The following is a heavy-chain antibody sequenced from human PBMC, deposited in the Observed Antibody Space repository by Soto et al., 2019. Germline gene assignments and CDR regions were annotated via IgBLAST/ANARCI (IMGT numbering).Heavy chain of an antibody. J-gene: IGHJ6*02. Sequence: PGGSLRLSCTASGFPFADYGMSFFRQAPGKGLEWVGFIRSEAYGGTPEYAASVKGRFTISRDDSKSIAYLQMNSLKTEDTAVYYCTGFPVVTAIRRVYYYGMDVWGQGTTVTVSS. D-gene: IGHD2-21*02. V-gene: IGHV3-49*03. CDR1: GFPFADYG. CDR2: IRSEAYGGTP. CDR3: TGFPVVTAIRRVYYYGMDV.